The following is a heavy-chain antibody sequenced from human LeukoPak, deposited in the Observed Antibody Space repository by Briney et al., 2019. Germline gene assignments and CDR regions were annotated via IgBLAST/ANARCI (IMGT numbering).Heavy chain of an antibody. V-gene: IGHV3-21*01. Sequence: GGSLRLSCAASGFTFSSYSMNWVRQAPGKGLEGVSSISSSSSYIYYAYSVKRRFTISRDNAKNSLYLQMNSLRAEDTAVYYCAREDSYYYGSGSYPFDYWGQGTLVTVSS. D-gene: IGHD3-10*01. CDR2: ISSSSSYI. CDR1: GFTFSSYS. CDR3: AREDSYYYGSGSYPFDY. J-gene: IGHJ4*02.